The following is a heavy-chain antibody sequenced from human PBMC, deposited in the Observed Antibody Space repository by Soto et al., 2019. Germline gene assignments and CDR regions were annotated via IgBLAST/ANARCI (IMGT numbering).Heavy chain of an antibody. CDR3: ARCYCSSTSCYFVGAFDI. Sequence: GGSLRLSCAASGFTFSDYYMSWIRQAPGKGLEWVSYISSSGSTIYYADSVKGRFTISRDNAKNSLYLQMNSLRAEDTAVYYCARCYCSSTSCYFVGAFDIWGQGTMVTVSS. CDR1: GFTFSDYY. D-gene: IGHD2-2*01. CDR2: ISSSGSTI. J-gene: IGHJ3*02. V-gene: IGHV3-11*01.